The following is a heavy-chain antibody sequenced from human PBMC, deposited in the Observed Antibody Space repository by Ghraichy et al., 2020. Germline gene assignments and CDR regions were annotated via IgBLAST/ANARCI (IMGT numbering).Heavy chain of an antibody. CDR1: GGSISSGGYY. D-gene: IGHD5-18*01. J-gene: IGHJ4*02. CDR2: IYYSGST. V-gene: IGHV4-31*03. Sequence: SQTLSLPCTVSGGSISSGGYYWSWIRQHPGKGLEWIGYIYYSGSTYYNPSLKSRVTISVDTSKNQFSLKLSSVTAADTAVYYCARGASGYSYAPHFDYWGQGTLVTVSS. CDR3: ARGASGYSYAPHFDY.